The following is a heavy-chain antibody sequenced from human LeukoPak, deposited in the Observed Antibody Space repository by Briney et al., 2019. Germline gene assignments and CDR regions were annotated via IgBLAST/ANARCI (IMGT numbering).Heavy chain of an antibody. Sequence: TSETLSLTCAVSGDSISSWYWSWIRQPPGKGLEWVGYIYYSGTTYYNPSLKSRVSISFDTSKNQFSLKLSSVTAADTAVYYCARVGYCSHGSCLRLDWYFDLWGRGTLVTVSS. J-gene: IGHJ2*01. CDR1: GDSISSWY. CDR2: IYYSGTT. CDR3: ARVGYCSHGSCLRLDWYFDL. D-gene: IGHD2-15*01. V-gene: IGHV4-59*01.